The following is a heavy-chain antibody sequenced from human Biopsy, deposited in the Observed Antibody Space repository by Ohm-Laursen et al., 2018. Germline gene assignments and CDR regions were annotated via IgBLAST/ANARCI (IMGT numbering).Heavy chain of an antibody. CDR3: ARDKTVLNYYFASDV. CDR1: GGTFSNYG. CDR2: IISMVGTP. D-gene: IGHD2/OR15-2a*01. V-gene: IGHV1-69*04. Sequence: ASVKVSCKVPGGTFSNYGVNWVRQAPGQGLEWVGRIISMVGTPKYAQKFQGRATITVDKSTSTAYLDLSSLKSEDTAVYYCARDKTVLNYYFASDVWGQGTTVTVSS. J-gene: IGHJ6*01.